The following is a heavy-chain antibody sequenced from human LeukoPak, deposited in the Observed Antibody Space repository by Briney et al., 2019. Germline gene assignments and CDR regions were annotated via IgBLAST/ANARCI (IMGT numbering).Heavy chain of an antibody. CDR3: AREFSGTSIAARVFDS. V-gene: IGHV4-4*07. D-gene: IGHD6-6*01. CDR1: GGSITSYY. CDR2: IHTRGST. J-gene: IGHJ4*02. Sequence: PSETLSLTCTVSGGSITSYYWSYIRQPAGKGLEWIGRIHTRGSTNYNPSLKSRVTMSVDTSKNQFSLKLSSVTAADTAIYYCAREFSGTSIAARVFDSWGQGTLVTVSS.